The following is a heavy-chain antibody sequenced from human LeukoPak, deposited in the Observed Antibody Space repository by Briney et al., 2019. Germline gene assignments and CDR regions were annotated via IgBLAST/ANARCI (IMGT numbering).Heavy chain of an antibody. V-gene: IGHV4-4*07. J-gene: IGHJ3*02. D-gene: IGHD1-7*01. CDR3: ARLITGTTTAFDI. Sequence: PSETLSLTCSVSGGSISGYYWTWIRQPAGKGLEWIGRVYSSGSTHYNPSLKTRLTMSVDTSKNQFSLKLSSVTAADTAVYYCARLITGTTTAFDIWGQGTMVTVSS. CDR2: VYSSGST. CDR1: GGSISGYY.